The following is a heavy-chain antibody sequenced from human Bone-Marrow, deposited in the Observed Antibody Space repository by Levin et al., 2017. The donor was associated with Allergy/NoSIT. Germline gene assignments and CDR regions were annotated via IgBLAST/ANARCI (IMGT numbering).Heavy chain of an antibody. CDR3: ARVGEFHLGDMDV. J-gene: IGHJ6*03. CDR2: NSGSGIST. D-gene: IGHD2-21*01. V-gene: IGHV3-23*01. CDR1: GSTFSSYA. Sequence: GESLKISCVGSGSTFSSYAMSWVRQAPGKGLEWVSGNSGSGISTYYADSVKGRFTISRDNSKNTLFLQMNSLRAEDTAVYYCARVGEFHLGDMDVWGKGTTVTVSS.